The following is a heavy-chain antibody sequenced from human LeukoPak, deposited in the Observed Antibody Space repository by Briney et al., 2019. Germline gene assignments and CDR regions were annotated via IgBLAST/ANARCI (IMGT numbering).Heavy chain of an antibody. CDR1: GYTFTSYG. CDR3: AGLRVPSPQLLWFGELSGPWFDP. CDR2: ISAYNGNT. J-gene: IGHJ5*02. D-gene: IGHD3-10*01. V-gene: IGHV1-18*01. Sequence: GASVKVSCKASGYTFTSYGISWVRQAPGQGLEWVGWISAYNGNTNYAQKLQGRVTMTTDTSTSTAYMELRSLRSDDTAVYYCAGLRVPSPQLLWFGELSGPWFDPWGQGTLVTVSS.